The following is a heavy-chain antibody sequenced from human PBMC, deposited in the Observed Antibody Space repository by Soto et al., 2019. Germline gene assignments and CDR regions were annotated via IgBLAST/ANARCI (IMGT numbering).Heavy chain of an antibody. V-gene: IGHV3-33*01. CDR2: IWYDGSNK. D-gene: IGHD3-9*01. Sequence: GGSLRLSCSASGFTFSSYGMHWVRQAPGKGLEWVAVIWYDGSNKYYADSVKGRFTISRDNSKNTLYLQMNSLRAEDTAVYYCARDPAPPYGYYDILTGYNFGAFDIWGQGTMVTVSS. CDR3: ARDPAPPYGYYDILTGYNFGAFDI. J-gene: IGHJ3*02. CDR1: GFTFSSYG.